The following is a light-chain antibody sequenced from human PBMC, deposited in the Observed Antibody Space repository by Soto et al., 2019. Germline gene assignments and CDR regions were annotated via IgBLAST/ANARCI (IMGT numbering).Light chain of an antibody. CDR1: SSGGGGYNY. Sequence: QSVLTQPASVSGSPGQSITTSRPGNSSGGGGYNYVSWYQQHPGKAPKLMIYDVSNRPSGVSNRFSGSKSGNTASLTIFGLQAEDEADYYCSSYTSSSTLEVFGTGTKVTVL. CDR3: SSYTSSSTLEV. J-gene: IGLJ1*01. CDR2: DVS. V-gene: IGLV2-14*01.